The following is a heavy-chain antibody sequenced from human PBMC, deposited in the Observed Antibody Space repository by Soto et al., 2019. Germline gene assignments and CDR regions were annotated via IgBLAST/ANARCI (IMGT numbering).Heavy chain of an antibody. D-gene: IGHD5-18*01. CDR2: IIPIFGTA. CDR3: ARDSYRGYSYSWTDY. V-gene: IGHV1-69*13. Sequence: GASVKVSCKSSGGTFSSYAISWVRQAPGQGLEWMGGIIPIFGTANYAQKFQGRVTITADGSTSTAYMELSSLRSEDTAVYYCARDSYRGYSYSWTDYWGQGTLVTVSS. J-gene: IGHJ4*02. CDR1: GGTFSSYA.